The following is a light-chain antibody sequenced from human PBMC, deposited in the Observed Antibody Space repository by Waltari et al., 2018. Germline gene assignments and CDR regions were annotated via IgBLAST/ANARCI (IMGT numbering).Light chain of an antibody. Sequence: QSVLTQPPSASGTPGQRVTISCSGSSSHIGRNTVNWYQQLPGTAPKLLIYSNNQRPSGVSDRFSGSKSGTSASLAISGLQSEDEADYYWAAWDDSLNGVVFGGGTKLTVL. CDR3: AAWDDSLNGVV. CDR2: SNN. J-gene: IGLJ2*01. CDR1: SSHIGRNT. V-gene: IGLV1-44*01.